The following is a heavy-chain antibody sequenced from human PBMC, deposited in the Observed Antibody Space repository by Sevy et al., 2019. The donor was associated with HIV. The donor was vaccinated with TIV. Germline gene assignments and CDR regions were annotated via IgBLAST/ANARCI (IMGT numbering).Heavy chain of an antibody. CDR2: IRSKANTYET. Sequence: GGSLRLSCAASGFTFSGSAMHWVRQASGKGLEWVGRIRSKANTYETAYAASVKGRFTISRDDSKNTAYLQMNSLKTEDTAVYYCTSGHLRYYFDYWGQGTLVTVSS. D-gene: IGHD4-17*01. J-gene: IGHJ4*02. CDR1: GFTFSGSA. V-gene: IGHV3-73*01. CDR3: TSGHLRYYFDY.